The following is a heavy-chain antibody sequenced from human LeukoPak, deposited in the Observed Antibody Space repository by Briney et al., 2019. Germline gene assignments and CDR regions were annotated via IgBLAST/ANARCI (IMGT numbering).Heavy chain of an antibody. CDR3: ARVVGSGWNYFDS. J-gene: IGHJ4*02. V-gene: IGHV4-59*01. CDR1: GGSINSYH. Sequence: PSETLSLTCTVSGGSINSYHWSWIRQPPGKGLEWIAYRHHSGSSNYNPSLESRVTVSVDTSNNQFSLRVTSVTAADTAVYYCARVVGSGWNYFDSWGQGTLVTVSS. D-gene: IGHD6-19*01. CDR2: RHHSGSS.